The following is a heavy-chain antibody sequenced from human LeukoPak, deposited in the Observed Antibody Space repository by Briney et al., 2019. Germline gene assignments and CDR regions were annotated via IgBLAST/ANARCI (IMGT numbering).Heavy chain of an antibody. D-gene: IGHD3-16*01. Sequence: SETLSLTCTVSGYSISSGYYWGWIRQPPGKGLEWIGSGSTYYNPSLKSRVTISVDTSKNHLSLRLTSVTAADTAIYYCARHPPRGQLGTAFDIWGQGTMVTVSS. V-gene: IGHV4-38-2*02. CDR3: ARHPPRGQLGTAFDI. J-gene: IGHJ3*02. CDR1: GYSISSGYY. CDR2: SGST.